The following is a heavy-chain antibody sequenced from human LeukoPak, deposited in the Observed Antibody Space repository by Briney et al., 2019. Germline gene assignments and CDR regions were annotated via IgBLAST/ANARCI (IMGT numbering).Heavy chain of an antibody. CDR2: IIPIFGTA. Sequence: ASVKVSCKASGGTFSSYAISWVRQAPGQGLEWMGGIIPIFGTANYAQKFQGRVTITADESTSTAYMELSSLRSEDTTVYYCASKSSGYSNALDIWGQGTMVTVSS. V-gene: IGHV1-69*13. CDR1: GGTFSSYA. J-gene: IGHJ3*02. CDR3: ASKSSGYSNALDI. D-gene: IGHD3-22*01.